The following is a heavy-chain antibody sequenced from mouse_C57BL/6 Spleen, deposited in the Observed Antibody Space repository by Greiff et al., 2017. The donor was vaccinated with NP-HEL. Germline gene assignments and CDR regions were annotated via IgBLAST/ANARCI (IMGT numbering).Heavy chain of an antibody. CDR2: IWSDGST. J-gene: IGHJ4*01. CDR3: ARHEVGDYAMDY. D-gene: IGHD1-1*01. V-gene: IGHV2-6-1*01. CDR1: GFSLTSYG. Sequence: VKLMESGPGLVAPSQSLSITCTVSGFSLTSYGVHWVRQPPGKGLEWLVVIWSDGSTTYNSALKSRLSISKDNSKSQVFLKMNSLQTDDTAMYYCARHEVGDYAMDYWGQGTSVTVSS.